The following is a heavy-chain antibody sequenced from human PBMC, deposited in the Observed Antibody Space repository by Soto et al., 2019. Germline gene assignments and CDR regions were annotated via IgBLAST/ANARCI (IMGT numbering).Heavy chain of an antibody. CDR3: VRDLAHSYTGNV. D-gene: IGHD1-26*01. Sequence: PSETLSLTCSVSGAIVTSGENYWSWVRQPPGKGLEWIGYIYDSGVTNYTPALKSRVTLSLDRPNNEVSLKLRSVTAADTAVYSCVRDLAHSYTGNVWGHGTLVTVSS. V-gene: IGHV4-30-4*08. J-gene: IGHJ3*01. CDR1: GAIVTSGENY. CDR2: IYDSGVT.